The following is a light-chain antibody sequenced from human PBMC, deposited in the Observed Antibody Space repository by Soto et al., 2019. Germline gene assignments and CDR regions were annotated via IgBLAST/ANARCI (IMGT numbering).Light chain of an antibody. V-gene: IGLV2-14*01. CDR1: TSDVGGYNY. Sequence: QSALTQPASVSGSLGQSITLSCTGTTSDVGGYNYVSWYQQHPGKAPILMIYEVTNLPSGASNRFSGSKSGNTASLTISGLQVEDEAEYYCGSYTGSITYVFGTGTKLTVL. CDR2: EVT. J-gene: IGLJ1*01. CDR3: GSYTGSITYV.